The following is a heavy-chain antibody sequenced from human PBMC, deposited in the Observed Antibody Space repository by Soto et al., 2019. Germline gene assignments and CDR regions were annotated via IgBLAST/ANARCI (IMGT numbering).Heavy chain of an antibody. Sequence: PSETLSLTCTVSGGSISSYYWSWIRQPPGKGLEWIGYIYYSGSTNYNPSLKSRVTISVDTSKNQCSLKLSSVTAADTAVYYCARAAMAVVVPDAVYYYYGMDVWGQGTTVTVSS. D-gene: IGHD2-2*01. CDR2: IYYSGST. V-gene: IGHV4-59*01. CDR3: ARAAMAVVVPDAVYYYYGMDV. CDR1: GGSISSYY. J-gene: IGHJ6*02.